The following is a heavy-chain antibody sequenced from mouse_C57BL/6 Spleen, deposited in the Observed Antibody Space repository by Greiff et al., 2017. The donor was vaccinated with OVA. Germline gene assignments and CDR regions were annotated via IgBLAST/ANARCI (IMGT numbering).Heavy chain of an antibody. CDR2: INPNSGGT. CDR1: GYTFTSYG. CDR3: AREDLGFDY. J-gene: IGHJ2*01. Sequence: QVQLQQPGAELVKPGASVKLSCKASGYTFTSYGMHWVRQRPGRGLEWIGRINPNSGGTNDNEKFKSKATLTVDKPSSTAYMQLSSLTSEDSAVYDCAREDLGFDYWGQGTTLTVSS. D-gene: IGHD4-1*01. V-gene: IGHV1-72*01.